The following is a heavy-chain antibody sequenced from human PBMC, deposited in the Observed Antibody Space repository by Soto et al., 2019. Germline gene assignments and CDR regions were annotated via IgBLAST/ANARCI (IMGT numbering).Heavy chain of an antibody. J-gene: IGHJ4*02. Sequence: ASVKVSCKASGFTFSSYVIHWVRQAPGQGLEWMGWISPGGGNTRYSQKFQNRFTVTWDTSATTAYMELSSLRSEDTALFYCARDLIATPGALFDFGGQGTRVTSPQ. V-gene: IGHV1-3*01. D-gene: IGHD6-13*01. CDR2: ISPGGGNT. CDR3: ARDLIATPGALFDF. CDR1: GFTFSSYV.